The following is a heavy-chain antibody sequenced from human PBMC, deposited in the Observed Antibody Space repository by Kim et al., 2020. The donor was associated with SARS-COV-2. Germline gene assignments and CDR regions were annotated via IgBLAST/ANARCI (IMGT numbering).Heavy chain of an antibody. CDR3: ASGLVRGVIITDFDY. J-gene: IGHJ4*02. D-gene: IGHD3-10*01. Sequence: PSLKSRVTISVDTSKNQFSLKLSSVTAADTAVYYCASGLVRGVIITDFDYWGQGTLVTVSS. V-gene: IGHV4-31*02.